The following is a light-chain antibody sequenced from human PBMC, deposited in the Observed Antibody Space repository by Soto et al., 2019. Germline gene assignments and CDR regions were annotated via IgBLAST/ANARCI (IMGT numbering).Light chain of an antibody. V-gene: IGKV3-11*01. J-gene: IGKJ5*01. CDR1: QSVSSY. Sequence: EIVLTQSPATLSLSPGERATLSCRASQSVSSYLAWYQQKPGQAPRLLIYEASNRATDIPGRFSGSGSGTDFTLTISGLEPEDFAVYYCLQRANWPITVGQGTRLEI. CDR2: EAS. CDR3: LQRANWPIT.